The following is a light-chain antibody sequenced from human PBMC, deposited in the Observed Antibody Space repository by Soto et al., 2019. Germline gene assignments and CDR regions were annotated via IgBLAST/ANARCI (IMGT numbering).Light chain of an antibody. V-gene: IGKV1-5*03. Sequence: DIQMTQSPSTLSASVGDIVTITCRASQSISSWLAWYQQKPGKAPKLLIYKASSLESGVPSRFSGSGSGTEFTLTISSLQPEDFATYYCQQYNSYSQTFGQGTKVDIK. J-gene: IGKJ1*01. CDR3: QQYNSYSQT. CDR2: KAS. CDR1: QSISSW.